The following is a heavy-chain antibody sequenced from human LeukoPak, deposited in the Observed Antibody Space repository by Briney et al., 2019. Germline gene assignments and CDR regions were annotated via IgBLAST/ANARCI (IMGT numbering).Heavy chain of an antibody. Sequence: VKPSGTLSLTCTVSGGSISSYYWSWIRQPPGKRLEWIGYIYYSGSTNYNPSLKSRVTISVDTSKNQFSLKLSSVTAADTAVYYCAKGITMISFDYWGQGTLVTVSS. CDR1: GGSISSYY. D-gene: IGHD3-22*01. CDR2: IYYSGST. J-gene: IGHJ4*02. CDR3: AKGITMISFDY. V-gene: IGHV4-59*01.